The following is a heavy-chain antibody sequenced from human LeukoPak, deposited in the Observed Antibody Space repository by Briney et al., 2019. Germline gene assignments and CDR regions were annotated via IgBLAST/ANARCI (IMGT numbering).Heavy chain of an antibody. V-gene: IGHV3-23*01. J-gene: IGHJ4*02. D-gene: IGHD3-16*02. CDR1: GFTFSSYA. CDR3: AKVSDYDYVWGSHRSYYFHY. CDR2: ISGSGGST. Sequence: PGASLRLSCAASGFTFSSYAMSWVRQAPGKGLEWVSGISGSGGSTYYADSLKGRFTIFRDNSKNTLYLQMNSLRAEDTAVYYCAKVSDYDYVWGSHRSYYFHYWGQGTLVTVSS.